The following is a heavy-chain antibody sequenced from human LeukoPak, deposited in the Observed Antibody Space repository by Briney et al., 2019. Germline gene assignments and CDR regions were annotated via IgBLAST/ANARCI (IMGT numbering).Heavy chain of an antibody. CDR3: ASSEYGHGMDV. D-gene: IGHD4-17*01. Sequence: ASVKVSCKASGYTFTYRYLHWVRQAPGQALEWMGWITPFNGNTNYAQKFQDRVTITRDRSMSTAYMELSSLRSEDTAMYYCASSEYGHGMDVWGQGTTVTVSS. J-gene: IGHJ6*02. CDR2: ITPFNGNT. CDR1: GYTFTYRY. V-gene: IGHV1-45*02.